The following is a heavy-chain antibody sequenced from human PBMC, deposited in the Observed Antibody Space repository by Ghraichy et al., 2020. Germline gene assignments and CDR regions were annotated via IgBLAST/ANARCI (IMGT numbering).Heavy chain of an antibody. CDR1: GYTFVDYY. D-gene: IGHD1-1*01. CDR2: SNPKSGDT. V-gene: IGHV1-2*02. Sequence: ASVKVSCKASGYTFVDYYIYWVRQAPGQGLEWMGWSNPKSGDTDYAQKLQGRINMTRDTSISTAHMELSRLRSDDTAVYFCARRLVSGSNDLDYWGQGTLITVSS. J-gene: IGHJ4*02. CDR3: ARRLVSGSNDLDY.